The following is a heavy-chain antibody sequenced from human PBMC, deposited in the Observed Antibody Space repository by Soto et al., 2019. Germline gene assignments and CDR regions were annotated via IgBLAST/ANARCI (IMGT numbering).Heavy chain of an antibody. CDR3: ARPQIDDYSHDY. CDR1: GFTLSGYA. D-gene: IGHD2-21*01. J-gene: IGHJ4*02. V-gene: IGHV3-64*01. CDR2: ISSSRVSI. Sequence: GGSLRLSCAASGFTLSGYAMDWVRQAPGKGLEYVSGISSSRVSIYYANSVKGRFTISRDNAENSLYLQMSSLRAEDTAMYYCARPQIDDYSHDYWGQGTLVTVSS.